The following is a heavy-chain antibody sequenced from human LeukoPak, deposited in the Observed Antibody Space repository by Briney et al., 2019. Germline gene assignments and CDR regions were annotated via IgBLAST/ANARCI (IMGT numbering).Heavy chain of an antibody. V-gene: IGHV3-7*03. CDR2: IKQDGSEI. CDR3: ARDMGKGNF. CDR1: GFTFSRFW. J-gene: IGHJ4*02. Sequence: GGSLRLSCAASGFTFSRFWMIWVRQAPGNGLEWVANIKQDGSEIYYVDSVKGRFTISRDNAKNSLYLQMSSLRAEDTAVYCCARDMGKGNFWGQGTLVTVSS. D-gene: IGHD7-27*01.